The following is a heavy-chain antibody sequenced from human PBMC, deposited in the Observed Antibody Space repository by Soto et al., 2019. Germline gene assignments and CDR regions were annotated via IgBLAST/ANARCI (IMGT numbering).Heavy chain of an antibody. J-gene: IGHJ4*02. V-gene: IGHV3-66*01. CDR2: IYSGGST. Sequence: GGSLRLSCAASGFTVSSNYMSWVRRAPGKGLEWVSVIYSGGSTYYADSVKGRFTISRDNSKNTLYLQMNSLRAEDTAVYYCARTAQGLHRGFDYWGQGTLVTVSS. CDR1: GFTVSSNY. CDR3: ARTAQGLHRGFDY. D-gene: IGHD3-10*01.